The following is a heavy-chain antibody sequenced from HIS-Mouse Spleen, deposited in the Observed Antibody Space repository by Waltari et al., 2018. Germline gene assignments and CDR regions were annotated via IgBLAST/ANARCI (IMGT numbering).Heavy chain of an antibody. Sequence: QVQLVESGGGVVQPGRSLRLSCAASGFTFSSYAMPWVRQAPGKGLEWVAVISYDGSNKYYADSVKGRFTISRDNSKNTLYLQMNSLRAEDTAVYYCARDHSGWYFDYWGQGTLVTVSS. CDR1: GFTFSSYA. CDR2: ISYDGSNK. J-gene: IGHJ4*02. CDR3: ARDHSGWYFDY. V-gene: IGHV3-30-3*01. D-gene: IGHD6-19*01.